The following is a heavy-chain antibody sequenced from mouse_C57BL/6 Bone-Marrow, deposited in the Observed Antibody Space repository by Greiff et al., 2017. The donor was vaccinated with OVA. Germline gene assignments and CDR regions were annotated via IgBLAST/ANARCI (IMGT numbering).Heavy chain of an antibody. V-gene: IGHV1-81*01. J-gene: IGHJ2*01. Sequence: VKLQQSGAELARPGASVKLSCKASGYTFTSYGISWVKQRTGQGLEWIGEIYPRSGNTYYNEKFKGKATLTADKSSSTAYMELRSLTSEDSAVYFCARGHYVYYFDYWGQGTTLTVSS. CDR3: ARGHYVYYFDY. CDR1: GYTFTSYG. D-gene: IGHD1-1*02. CDR2: IYPRSGNT.